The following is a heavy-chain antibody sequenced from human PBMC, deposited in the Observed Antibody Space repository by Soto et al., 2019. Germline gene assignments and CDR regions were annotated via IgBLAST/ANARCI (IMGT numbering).Heavy chain of an antibody. CDR3: AKDRYSISTGEFDY. Sequence: EGSLRLSCAASGFTFSSYAMSWVRQVPGKGLEWVSALSGSTGNAYYADSVKGRVTISRDNSKNTLYLQMNSLRGEDTAVYYCAKDRYSISTGEFDYWGQIPRVTVSA. J-gene: IGHJ4*02. CDR1: GFTFSSYA. D-gene: IGHD6-6*01. CDR2: LSGSTGNA. V-gene: IGHV3-23*01.